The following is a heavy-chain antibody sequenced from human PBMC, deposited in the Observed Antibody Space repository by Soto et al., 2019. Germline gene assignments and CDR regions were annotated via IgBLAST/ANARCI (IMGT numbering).Heavy chain of an antibody. CDR2: ISAYNGNT. V-gene: IGHV1-18*04. CDR3: AREGYCSSTSCSARYGMDV. CDR1: GYTFTSYG. J-gene: IGHJ6*02. D-gene: IGHD2-2*01. Sequence: QVQLVQSGAEVKKPGASVKVSCKASGYTFTSYGISWVRQAPGQGLEWMGWISAYNGNTNYAQKLKGRVTMTTDTSTSTAYMELRSLRSDDTAVYYCAREGYCSSTSCSARYGMDVWGQGTTVTVSS.